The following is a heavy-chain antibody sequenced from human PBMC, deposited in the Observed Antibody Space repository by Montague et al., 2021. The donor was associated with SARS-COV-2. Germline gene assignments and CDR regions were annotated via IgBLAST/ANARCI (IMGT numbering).Heavy chain of an antibody. D-gene: IGHD2-15*01. Sequence: SETLSLTCTVSGGSIISPMYYWGWIRQSPGKQLEWIGSISHSGTTYYNPSLKSRVTISVDTSKNQFHLALTSATAADTAVYYCARRSSGGARYDFWGQGPWSPS. CDR2: ISHSGTT. CDR1: GGSIISPMYY. V-gene: IGHV4-39*01. J-gene: IGHJ4*02. CDR3: ARRSSGGARYDF.